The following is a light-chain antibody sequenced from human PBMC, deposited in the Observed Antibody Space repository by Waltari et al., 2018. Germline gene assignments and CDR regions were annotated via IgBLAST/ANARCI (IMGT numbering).Light chain of an antibody. V-gene: IGLV1-47*01. Sequence: QSVLTQPPSASGTPGQKVTISCTGSCSNIGSNYVYWYQQFPGTAPKLLIFKNNQRPSGVPDRFSDSKSGTSASLAINGLRSEDEADYYCAAWDDSLSGLVLGGGTKVTVL. J-gene: IGLJ3*02. CDR1: CSNIGSNY. CDR3: AAWDDSLSGLV. CDR2: KNN.